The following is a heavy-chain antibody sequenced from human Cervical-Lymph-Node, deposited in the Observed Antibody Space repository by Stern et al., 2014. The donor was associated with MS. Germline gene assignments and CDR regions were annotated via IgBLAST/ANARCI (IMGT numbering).Heavy chain of an antibody. Sequence: QVQLVQSGPGLVKPSETLSLTCTVSGGSMSSYYWSWIRQPPGRGLEWIGYMYYSGSTNYNPSLKSRVTILVDTSKNQFSLKLSSVTAADTAVYYCARVWLSYEGGTPYYYGMDVWGQGTTVTVSS. CDR1: GGSMSSYY. V-gene: IGHV4-59*01. CDR3: ARVWLSYEGGTPYYYGMDV. J-gene: IGHJ6*02. D-gene: IGHD3-16*01. CDR2: MYYSGST.